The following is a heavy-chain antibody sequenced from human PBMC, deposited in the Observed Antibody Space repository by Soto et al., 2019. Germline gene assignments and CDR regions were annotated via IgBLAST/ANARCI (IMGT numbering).Heavy chain of an antibody. CDR3: ARGGITIFGVGEAFEI. V-gene: IGHV4-31*03. D-gene: IGHD3-3*01. Sequence: QVQLQESGPGLVKPSQTLSLTCTVSGGSISSGGYYWSWIRQHPGKGLEWIGYIYYSGSTYYNPSLKSRVTISVDTSKNQFSLKLSSVTAADTAVYYCARGGITIFGVGEAFEIWGQGTMVTVSS. J-gene: IGHJ3*02. CDR2: IYYSGST. CDR1: GGSISSGGYY.